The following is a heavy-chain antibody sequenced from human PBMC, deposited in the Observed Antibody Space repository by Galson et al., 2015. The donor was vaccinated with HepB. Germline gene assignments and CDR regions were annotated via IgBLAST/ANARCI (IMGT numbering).Heavy chain of an antibody. V-gene: IGHV3-23*01. CDR2: ISGSGGST. CDR3: APTLAVAGRLANPTDAFDI. CDR1: GFTFSSYA. Sequence: SLRLSCAASGFTFSSYAMSWVRQAPGKGLEWVSAISGSGGSTYYADSVKGRFTISRDNSKNTLYLQMNSLRAEDTAVYYCAPTLAVAGRLANPTDAFDIWGQGTMVTVSS. J-gene: IGHJ3*02. D-gene: IGHD6-19*01.